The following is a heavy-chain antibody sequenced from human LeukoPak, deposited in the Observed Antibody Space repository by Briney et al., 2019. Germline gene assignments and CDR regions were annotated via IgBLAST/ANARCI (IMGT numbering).Heavy chain of an antibody. J-gene: IGHJ6*02. Sequence: PSETLSLTCTVSGGSISSYYWSWIRQPPGKGLEWIGYIYYSGSTNYNPSLKSRVTISVDTSKNQFSLKLSSVTAADTAVYYCARDSQGAPGTYGMDVWGQGTTVTVS. CDR2: IYYSGST. D-gene: IGHD1-26*01. V-gene: IGHV4-59*01. CDR1: GGSISSYY. CDR3: ARDSQGAPGTYGMDV.